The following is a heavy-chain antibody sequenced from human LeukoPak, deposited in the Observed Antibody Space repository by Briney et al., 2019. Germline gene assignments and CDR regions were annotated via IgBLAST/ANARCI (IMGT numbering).Heavy chain of an antibody. D-gene: IGHD2-8*02. CDR2: IIPILGIA. CDR3: ARDAGGSYYMDV. J-gene: IGHJ6*03. Sequence: SEKVSCKASGGTFSSYTISWVRQAPGQGLEWMGRIIPILGIANYAQKFQGRVTITADKSTSTAYMELSSLRSEDTAVYYCARDAGGSYYMDVWGKGTTVTVSS. V-gene: IGHV1-69*04. CDR1: GGTFSSYT.